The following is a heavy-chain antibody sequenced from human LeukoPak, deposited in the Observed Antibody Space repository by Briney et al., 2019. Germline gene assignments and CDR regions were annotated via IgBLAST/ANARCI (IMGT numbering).Heavy chain of an antibody. Sequence: PGRSLRLSCAASGFTFSNYAMHWVRQAPGKGLEWVAVISYDGSNKYYADSVKGRFTISRDNSKNTLYLQMNSLRAEDTAVYYCAKDQSSSWLRFFFDYWGQGTLVTVSS. V-gene: IGHV3-30*04. CDR1: GFTFSNYA. D-gene: IGHD6-13*01. CDR2: ISYDGSNK. J-gene: IGHJ4*02. CDR3: AKDQSSSWLRFFFDY.